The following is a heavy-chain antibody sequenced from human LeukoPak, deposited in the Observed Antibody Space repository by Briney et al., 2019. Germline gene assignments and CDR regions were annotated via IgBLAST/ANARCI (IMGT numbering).Heavy chain of an antibody. CDR1: GYTFTNYY. CDR2: ISPNGGNT. CDR3: ARDLARASNGYDLGLFDF. D-gene: IGHD5-12*01. V-gene: IGHV1-46*01. J-gene: IGHJ4*02. Sequence: ASVKVSCKASGYTFTNYYIHWLRQAPGQGLEWMGIISPNGGNTSYHQRSQDRVTMATDTATNTVYMDLSGLRSDDTAVYYCARDLARASNGYDLGLFDFWGQGTLVSVSS.